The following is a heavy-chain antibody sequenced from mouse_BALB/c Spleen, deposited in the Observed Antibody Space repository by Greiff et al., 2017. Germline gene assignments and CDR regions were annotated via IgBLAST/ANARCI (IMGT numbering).Heavy chain of an antibody. CDR1: GFNIKDTY. CDR3: ARGTTMITTGYAMDY. J-gene: IGHJ4*01. CDR2: IDPANGNT. D-gene: IGHD2-4*01. V-gene: IGHV14-3*02. Sequence: VQLQQSGAELVKPGASVKLSCTASGFNIKDTYMHWVKQRPEQGLEWIGRIDPANGNTKYDPKFQGKATITADTSSNTAYLQLSSLTSEDTAVYYCARGTTMITTGYAMDYWGQGTSVTVSS.